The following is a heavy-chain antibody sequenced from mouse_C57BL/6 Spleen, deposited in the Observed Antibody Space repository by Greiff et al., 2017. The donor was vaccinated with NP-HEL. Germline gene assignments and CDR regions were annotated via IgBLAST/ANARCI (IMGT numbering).Heavy chain of an antibody. D-gene: IGHD2-5*01. V-gene: IGHV1-64*01. Sequence: QVQLQQPGAELVKPGASVKLSCKASGYTFTSYWMHWVKQRPGQGLEWIGMIHPNSGSTNYNAKFKSKATLTVDKSSSTAYMQLSSLTSEDSAVDYCAMAYYSNYWYFDVWGTGTTVTVSS. J-gene: IGHJ1*03. CDR3: AMAYYSNYWYFDV. CDR1: GYTFTSYW. CDR2: IHPNSGST.